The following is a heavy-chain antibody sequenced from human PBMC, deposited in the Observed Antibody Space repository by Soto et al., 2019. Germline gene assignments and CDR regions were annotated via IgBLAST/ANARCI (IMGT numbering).Heavy chain of an antibody. CDR2: IYYSGST. J-gene: IGHJ6*02. Sequence: KTSETLSLTCTVSGGSISSGDYYWSWIRQPPGKGLEWIGYIYYSGSTYYNPSLKSRVTISVDTSKNQFSLKLSSVTAADTAVYYCARAYCSGGSCYPSYYYYYYGMDVWGQGTTVTVSS. CDR1: GGSISSGDYY. V-gene: IGHV4-30-4*01. D-gene: IGHD2-15*01. CDR3: ARAYCSGGSCYPSYYYYYYGMDV.